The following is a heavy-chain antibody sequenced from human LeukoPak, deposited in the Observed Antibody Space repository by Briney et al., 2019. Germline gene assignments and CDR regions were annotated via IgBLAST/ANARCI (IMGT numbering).Heavy chain of an antibody. CDR1: GFTFSDYY. Sequence: GGSLRLSCAASGFTFSDYYMSWIRQAPGKGLEWVSVISGDSTYYADSVKGRFTISRDNSKNTLYLQMNSLRAEDTAVYYCAKDDGDSHWYFDLWGRGTLVTVSS. CDR3: AKDDGDSHWYFDL. D-gene: IGHD4-17*01. V-gene: IGHV3-53*01. CDR2: ISGDST. J-gene: IGHJ2*01.